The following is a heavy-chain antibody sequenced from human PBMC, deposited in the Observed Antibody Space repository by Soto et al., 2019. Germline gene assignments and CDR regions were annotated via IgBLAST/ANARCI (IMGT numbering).Heavy chain of an antibody. CDR1: GGSFSGYY. CDR3: ARGPGTIQLWPGRGPKWFDP. Sequence: PSETLSLTCAVYGGSFSGYYWSWIRQPPGKGLEWIGEINHSGSTNYNPSLKSRVTISVDTSKNQFSLKLSSVTAADTAVYYCARGPGTIQLWPGRGPKWFDPWGQGTLVTVSS. V-gene: IGHV4-34*01. J-gene: IGHJ5*02. CDR2: INHSGST. D-gene: IGHD5-18*01.